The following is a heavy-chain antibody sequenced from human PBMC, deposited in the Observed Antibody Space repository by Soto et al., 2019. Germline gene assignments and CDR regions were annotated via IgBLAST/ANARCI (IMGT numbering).Heavy chain of an antibody. V-gene: IGHV1-69*06. CDR1: GGTLSDHG. CDR3: ARGIYGSGNYYTGPSAFDI. CDR2: TIPVFNTA. D-gene: IGHD3-10*01. Sequence: QVQLEQSGAEVKKPGSSVKISCKASGGTLSDHGVSWLRQAPGQGLEWVGGTIPVFNTAKYAPKFQGIVTIAADKYTNMAYMELGSLRSDDTAFYYCARGIYGSGNYYTGPSAFDIWGQGTLVIVSS. J-gene: IGHJ3*02.